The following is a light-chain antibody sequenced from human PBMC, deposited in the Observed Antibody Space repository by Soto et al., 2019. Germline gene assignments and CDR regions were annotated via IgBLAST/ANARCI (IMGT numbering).Light chain of an antibody. V-gene: IGKV3-20*01. Sequence: EIVLTQSPGTLSLSPGERATLSCRASQSVSSRYFAWYQQKPGQAPRLLIYPASSLATGITDRFSGSGSGMDFTFTISRLEPKDFAVYYCQVYHNAFFTFGQGPKLEIK. CDR1: QSVSSRY. J-gene: IGKJ2*01. CDR2: PAS. CDR3: QVYHNAFFT.